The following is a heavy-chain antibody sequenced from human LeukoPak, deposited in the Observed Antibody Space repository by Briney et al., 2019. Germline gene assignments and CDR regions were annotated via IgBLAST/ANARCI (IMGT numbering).Heavy chain of an antibody. Sequence: PGGSLRLSCAASGFTFSSFSMTWVRQAPGKGLEWFSVISGGGGSTYYADSVKGRFTISRDNSKNTLSLQMNSLRTDDTAIYYCAKDYCEHSHYDGDDAFDIWGQGTMVTVSS. J-gene: IGHJ3*02. CDR3: AKDYCEHSHYDGDDAFDI. CDR2: ISGGGGST. V-gene: IGHV3-23*01. D-gene: IGHD5-12*01. CDR1: GFTFSSFS.